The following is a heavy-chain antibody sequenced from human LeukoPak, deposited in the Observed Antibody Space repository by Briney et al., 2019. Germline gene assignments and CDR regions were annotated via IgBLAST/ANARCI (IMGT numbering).Heavy chain of an antibody. Sequence: GGSLGLSCAASGFTFSSYSMNWVRQAPGKGLEWVSSISISSSYIYYADSVKGRFTISRDNAKNSLYLQMNSLRAEDTAVHYCASDQGTITVTTGHYYYYYMDVWGKGTTVTVSS. CDR2: ISISSSYI. CDR1: GFTFSSYS. D-gene: IGHD4-17*01. J-gene: IGHJ6*03. V-gene: IGHV3-21*03. CDR3: ASDQGTITVTTGHYYYYYMDV.